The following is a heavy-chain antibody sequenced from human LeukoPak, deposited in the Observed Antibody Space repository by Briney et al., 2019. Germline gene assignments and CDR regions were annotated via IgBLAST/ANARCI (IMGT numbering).Heavy chain of an antibody. J-gene: IGHJ6*03. CDR3: ATHPYSNGNNDYNMDV. V-gene: IGHV4-39*01. Sequence: PSETLSLTCTVSGGSISSSRYYWGWIRQPPGKGLEWIGRIDNSGSTSYNPSLNSRVTISVDTSKNQFSLKVSSVTATDTAVYYCATHPYSNGNNDYNMDVWGQGTTVTVSS. CDR2: IDNSGST. D-gene: IGHD6-19*01. CDR1: GGSISSSRYY.